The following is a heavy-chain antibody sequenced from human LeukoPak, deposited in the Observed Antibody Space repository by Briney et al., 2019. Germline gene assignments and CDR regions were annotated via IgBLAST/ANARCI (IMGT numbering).Heavy chain of an antibody. D-gene: IGHD3-22*01. V-gene: IGHV3-48*02. CDR2: ISSSSSTI. CDR3: ARDLASSGYYYRRGYYYYGMDV. CDR1: GFTFSSYS. J-gene: IGHJ6*02. Sequence: GGSLRPSCAASGFTFSSYSMNWVRQAPGKGLEWVSHISSSSSTIYYADSVKGRFTISRDNAKNSLYLQMNSLRDEDTAVYYCARDLASSGYYYRRGYYYYGMDVWGQGTTVTVSS.